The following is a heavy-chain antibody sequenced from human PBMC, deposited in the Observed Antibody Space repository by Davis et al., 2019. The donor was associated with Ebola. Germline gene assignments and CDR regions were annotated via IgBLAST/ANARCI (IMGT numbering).Heavy chain of an antibody. D-gene: IGHD4-23*01. V-gene: IGHV3-33*01. CDR1: GFTFSSFG. CDR2: IWYDGSNK. Sequence: PGGSLRLSCAASGFTFSSFGMNWVRQAPGKGLEWVAVIWYDGSNKYYGDSVKGRFSISRDNSKNTLYLQMNSLRAEDTAVYYCARDYGGSDYYYGMDVWGKGTTVTVSS. J-gene: IGHJ6*04. CDR3: ARDYGGSDYYYGMDV.